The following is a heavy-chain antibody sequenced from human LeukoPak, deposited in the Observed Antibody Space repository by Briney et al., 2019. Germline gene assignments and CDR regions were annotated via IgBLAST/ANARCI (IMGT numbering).Heavy chain of an antibody. V-gene: IGHV4-34*01. CDR3: ARGWYSSSWYFDY. D-gene: IGHD6-13*01. CDR2: INHSGST. CDR1: GGSFSGYY. J-gene: IGHJ4*02. Sequence: PSETLSLTCAVYGGSFSGYYWSWIRQPPRKGLEWIGEINHSGSTNYNPSLKSRVTISVDTSKNQFSLKLSSVTAADTAVYYCARGWYSSSWYFDYWGQGTLVTVSS.